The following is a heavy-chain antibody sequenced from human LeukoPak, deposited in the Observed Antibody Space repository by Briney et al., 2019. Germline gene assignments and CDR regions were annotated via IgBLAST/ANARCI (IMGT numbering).Heavy chain of an antibody. Sequence: GGSLRLSCAASGFTFSSYSMNWVRQAPGKGLEWVSAISGSGGSTYYADSVKGRFTISRDNSKNTLYLQMNSLRAEDTAVYYCAKDLLSPYQPQIQQFDYWGQGTLVTVSS. J-gene: IGHJ4*02. V-gene: IGHV3-23*01. CDR3: AKDLLSPYQPQIQQFDY. CDR1: GFTFSSYS. D-gene: IGHD2-2*01. CDR2: ISGSGGST.